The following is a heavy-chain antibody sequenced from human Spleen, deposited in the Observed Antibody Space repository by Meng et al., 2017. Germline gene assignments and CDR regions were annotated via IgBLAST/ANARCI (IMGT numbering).Heavy chain of an antibody. J-gene: IGHJ5*02. CDR3: VRSRAWVRTGFDP. CDR2: IGHSGFT. D-gene: IGHD1/OR15-1a*01. CDR1: GGYISSSDSY. Sequence: QVQLQESGPGLVKPSGTLSLTCAVSGGYISSSDSYWGWIRQSPGKGLEWIGSIGHSGFTYYTPSLESRVTVSVDTSRSQFSLELTSVTAADTAVYYCVRSRAWVRTGFDPWGQGTLVTVSS. V-gene: IGHV4-39*01.